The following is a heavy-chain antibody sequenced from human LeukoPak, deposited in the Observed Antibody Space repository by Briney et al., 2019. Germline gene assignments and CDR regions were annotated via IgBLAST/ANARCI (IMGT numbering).Heavy chain of an antibody. D-gene: IGHD3-3*01. CDR2: LSGSGAGT. Sequence: GGSLRLSCTASGFTFSSYSLNWVRQAPGRGLEWVATLSGSGAGTYYSDSVQGRFTISRDNSKRTLFLQMNSLRAEDTAFYYCAKAELGVDTFFDYWGQGTLVTVSS. CDR3: AKAELGVDTFFDY. V-gene: IGHV3-23*01. J-gene: IGHJ4*02. CDR1: GFTFSSYS.